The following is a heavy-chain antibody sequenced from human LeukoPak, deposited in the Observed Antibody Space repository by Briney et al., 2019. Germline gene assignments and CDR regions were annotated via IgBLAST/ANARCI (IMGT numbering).Heavy chain of an antibody. CDR1: GASISSHY. D-gene: IGHD6-13*01. J-gene: IGHJ5*02. CDR3: ARDHKIFGQQLMYNWFDP. CDR2: GST. Sequence: SETLSLTCTVSGASISSHYWSWIRQPPGKGLEWVGGSTNYNPSLKSRVTISVDTSKNQFSLKLSSVTAADTAVYYCARDHKIFGQQLMYNWFDPWGQGTLVTVSS. V-gene: IGHV4-59*11.